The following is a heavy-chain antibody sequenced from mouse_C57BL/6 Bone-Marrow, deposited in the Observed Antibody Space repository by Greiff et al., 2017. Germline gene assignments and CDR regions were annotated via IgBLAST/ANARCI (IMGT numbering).Heavy chain of an antibody. D-gene: IGHD1-1*01. CDR2: IYPRSGNT. J-gene: IGHJ2*01. CDR3: ALLYYGSSPYYFDY. V-gene: IGHV1-81*01. CDR1: GYTFTSYG. Sequence: QVQLKESGAELARPGASVKLSCKASGYTFTSYGISWVKQRTGQGLEWIGEIYPRSGNTYYNEKFKGKATLTADKSSSTAYMQLRSMTSEDSAVYFCALLYYGSSPYYFDYWGQGTTLTVSS.